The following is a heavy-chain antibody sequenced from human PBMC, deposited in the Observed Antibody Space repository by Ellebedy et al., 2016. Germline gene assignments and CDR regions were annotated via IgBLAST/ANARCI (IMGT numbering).Heavy chain of an antibody. CDR2: IYYSGST. D-gene: IGHD3-16*01. CDR1: GGSISSYY. J-gene: IGHJ6*02. CDR3: ARGSDLNYALKKHTDSYYYYGMDV. Sequence: SETPSLTCTVSGGSISSYYWSWIRQPPGKGLEWIGYIYYSGSTNYNPSLKSRVTISVDTSKNQFSLKLSSVTAADTAVYYCARGSDLNYALKKHTDSYYYYGMDVWGQGTTVTVSS. V-gene: IGHV4-59*01.